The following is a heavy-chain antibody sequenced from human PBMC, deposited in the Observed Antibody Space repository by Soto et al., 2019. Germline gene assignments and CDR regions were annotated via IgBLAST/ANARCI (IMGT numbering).Heavy chain of an antibody. CDR3: AHKGGRGAGMDV. Sequence: QITLKESGPTLVKPTQTLTLTCTFSGFSVSTSAVGVGWIRQPPGKALEWLALIYGDDDERYSPGLKSRLTITKDTSKNQVVLTMTSMDPVDTATYYCAHKGGRGAGMDVWGQGTTVTVSS. CDR1: GFSVSTSAVG. J-gene: IGHJ6*02. V-gene: IGHV2-5*02. CDR2: IYGDDDE. D-gene: IGHD2-15*01.